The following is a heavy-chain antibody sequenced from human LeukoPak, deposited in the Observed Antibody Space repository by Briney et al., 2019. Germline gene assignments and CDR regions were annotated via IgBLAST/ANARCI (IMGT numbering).Heavy chain of an antibody. CDR3: ARTSYDYVWGSQRGYAFDI. D-gene: IGHD3-16*01. V-gene: IGHV1-2*02. Sequence: GASVKVSCKASGYIFTGYYMHWVRQAPGQGLEWMGWINPNSGDTNYAQKFQGRVTMTRDTSISTAYMELSRLRSDDTAVYYCARTSYDYVWGSQRGYAFDIWGQGTMVTVSS. CDR2: INPNSGDT. J-gene: IGHJ3*02. CDR1: GYIFTGYY.